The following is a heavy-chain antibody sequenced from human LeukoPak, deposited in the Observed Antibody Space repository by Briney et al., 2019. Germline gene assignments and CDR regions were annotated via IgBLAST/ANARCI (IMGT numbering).Heavy chain of an antibody. CDR3: AKETVYSSSWSYYYYGMDV. V-gene: IGHV3-7*01. Sequence: GGSLRLSCAASGFTFSMYWMSWVRQAPGKGPEWVANIKVDGSEIYYADSVKGRFTISRDNSKNTLYLQMNSLRAEDTAVYYCAKETVYSSSWSYYYYGMDVWGQGTTVTVSS. D-gene: IGHD6-13*01. CDR2: IKVDGSEI. CDR1: GFTFSMYW. J-gene: IGHJ6*02.